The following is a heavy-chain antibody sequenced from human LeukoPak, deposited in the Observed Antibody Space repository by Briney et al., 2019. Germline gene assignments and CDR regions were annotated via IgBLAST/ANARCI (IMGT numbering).Heavy chain of an antibody. Sequence: SETLSLTCAVYGGSFSGYYWSWIRQPPGKGLEWIGEINHSGSTNYNPSLRSRVTISVDTSKNQFPLKLSSVTAADTAVYYCARGYDIAQLAFDYWGQGTLVTVSS. CDR1: GGSFSGYY. CDR2: INHSGST. V-gene: IGHV4-34*01. D-gene: IGHD6-13*01. CDR3: ARGYDIAQLAFDY. J-gene: IGHJ4*02.